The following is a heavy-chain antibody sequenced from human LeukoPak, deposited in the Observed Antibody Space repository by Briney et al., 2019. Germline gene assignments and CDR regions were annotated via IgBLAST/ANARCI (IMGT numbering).Heavy chain of an antibody. J-gene: IGHJ3*02. V-gene: IGHV4-30-4*08. CDR1: GCSISSGDYY. CDR2: IYYSGST. D-gene: IGHD3-22*01. Sequence: SETLSLTCTVSGCSISSGDYYWSWIRQPLGKGLEWIGYIYYSGSTYYNPSLKSLATISVDTSKNQFSLKLSSVTAADTAVYYCARGGAYYYDSSGDAFDIWGQGTMVTVSS. CDR3: ARGGAYYYDSSGDAFDI.